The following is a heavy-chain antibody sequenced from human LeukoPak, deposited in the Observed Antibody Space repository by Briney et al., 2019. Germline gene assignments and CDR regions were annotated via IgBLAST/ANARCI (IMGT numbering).Heavy chain of an antibody. CDR3: TRAGSSGWYYYFDY. D-gene: IGHD6-19*01. CDR1: GFTFGDYA. J-gene: IGHJ4*02. Sequence: GGSLRLSCTASGFTFGDYAMSWVRQAPGKGLEWVGFISSKAYGGTTEYAASVKGRFTISRDDSKSIAYLQMNSLKTEDTAVYYCTRAGSSGWYYYFDYWGQGTLVTVSS. V-gene: IGHV3-49*04. CDR2: ISSKAYGGTT.